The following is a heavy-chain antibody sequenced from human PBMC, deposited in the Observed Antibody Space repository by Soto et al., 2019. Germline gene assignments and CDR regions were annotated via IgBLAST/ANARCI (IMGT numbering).Heavy chain of an antibody. J-gene: IGHJ4*02. CDR1: GYNFDTYW. D-gene: IGHD3-22*01. Sequence: PGESLKISCNGSGYNFDTYWIGWVRQMPGKGLEWMGRIDPSDSKINYSPSFQGHVTMSADKSISTAYLQWSTLKASDTAMYYCARHIFPYDSTARFDWWGQGTPVTVSS. CDR3: ARHIFPYDSTARFDW. CDR2: IDPSDSKI. V-gene: IGHV5-10-1*01.